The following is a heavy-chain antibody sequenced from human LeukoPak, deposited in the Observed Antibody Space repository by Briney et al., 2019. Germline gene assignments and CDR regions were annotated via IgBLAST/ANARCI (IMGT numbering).Heavy chain of an antibody. D-gene: IGHD4-11*01. V-gene: IGHV3-21*01. J-gene: IGHJ4*02. CDR2: ISSSSSYI. CDR1: GFTFSSYS. CDR3: ARGIYSNYGGD. Sequence: GGSLRLSCAASGFTFSSYSMNWVRQAPGKGLEWVSSISSSSSYIYYADSVKGRFTISRDNAKNSLYLQVNSLRAEDTAVYYCARGIYSNYGGDWGQGTLVTVSS.